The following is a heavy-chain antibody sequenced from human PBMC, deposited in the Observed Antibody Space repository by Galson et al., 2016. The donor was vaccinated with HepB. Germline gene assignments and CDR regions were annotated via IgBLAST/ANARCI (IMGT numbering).Heavy chain of an antibody. CDR3: VKDGYSSSWAQLNWFDP. V-gene: IGHV3-9*01. J-gene: IGHJ5*02. Sequence: SLRLSCAASGFPFNDYAMHWVRQAPGKGLEWVSGMSGNIVTKGYADSVKGRFTISRDNAKKTLFLQMNSLKPEDTGLYYCVKDGYSSSWAQLNWFDPWGQGTQVIVSS. D-gene: IGHD6-13*01. CDR2: MSGNIVTK. CDR1: GFPFNDYA.